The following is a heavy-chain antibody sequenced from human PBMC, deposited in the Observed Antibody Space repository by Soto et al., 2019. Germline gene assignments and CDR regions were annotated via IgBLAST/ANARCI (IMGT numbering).Heavy chain of an antibody. CDR3: ARQDLMEGYYFDY. Sequence: SETLSLTCTVSGGSISSYYWSWIRQPPGKGLEWIGYIYYSGSTNYNPSLKSRVTISVDTSKNQFSLKLSSVTAADTAVYYCARQDLMEGYYFDYWGQGTLVTVSS. D-gene: IGHD2-8*01. CDR2: IYYSGST. CDR1: GGSISSYY. J-gene: IGHJ4*02. V-gene: IGHV4-59*08.